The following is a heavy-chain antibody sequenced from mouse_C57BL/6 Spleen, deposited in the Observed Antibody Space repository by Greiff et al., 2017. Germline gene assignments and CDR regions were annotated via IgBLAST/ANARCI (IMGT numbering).Heavy chain of an antibody. CDR2: IYPGSGST. V-gene: IGHV1-75*01. Sequence: QVQLKESGPELVKPGASVKLSCKASGYTFTDYYINWVKQRPGQGLEWIGWIYPGSGSTYYNEKFKGKATLTVDKSSSTAYMLLSSLTSEDSAVYFCARGEDSSGFAYWGQGTLVTVSA. J-gene: IGHJ3*01. CDR1: GYTFTDYY. CDR3: ARGEDSSGFAY.